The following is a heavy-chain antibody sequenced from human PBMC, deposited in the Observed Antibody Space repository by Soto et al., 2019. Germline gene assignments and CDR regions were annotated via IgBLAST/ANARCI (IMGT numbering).Heavy chain of an antibody. Sequence: SETQSLTCTVSGGYIRSSSCYWGWIRQPPGKGLEWIGSIYYSGSTYYNPSLKSRVTISVDTSKNQFSLKLSSVTAADTAVYYCARWPVHYYYGMDVWGQGATVTVSS. D-gene: IGHD4-17*01. CDR2: IYYSGST. V-gene: IGHV4-39*01. CDR3: ARWPVHYYYGMDV. J-gene: IGHJ6*02. CDR1: GGYIRSSSCY.